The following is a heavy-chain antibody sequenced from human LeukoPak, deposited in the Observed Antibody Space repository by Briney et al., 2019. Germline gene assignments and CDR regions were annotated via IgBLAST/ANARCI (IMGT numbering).Heavy chain of an antibody. V-gene: IGHV3-21*06. CDR1: GFTFSQYY. CDR3: ARLSTLPQGLPAAPLDY. Sequence: KAGGSLRLSCSASGFTFSQYYMNWIRQAPGKGLEWVSSIRSSSNYMYYSDSVKGRFTISRDNAKNSLYLQMNSLSAEDTAVYYCARLSTLPQGLPAAPLDYWGQGTLVTVAS. J-gene: IGHJ4*02. CDR2: IRSSSNYM.